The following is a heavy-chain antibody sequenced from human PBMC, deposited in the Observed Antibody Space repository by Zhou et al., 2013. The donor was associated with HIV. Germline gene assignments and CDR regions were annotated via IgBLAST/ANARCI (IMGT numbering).Heavy chain of an antibody. CDR1: GGTYGIYV. J-gene: IGHJ3*02. CDR2: LIPRYGTA. CDR3: ARPDSSSYFVDAFDI. V-gene: IGHV1-69*13. Sequence: QGQLVQSGAEVKKPGSSVKVSCKDFGGTYGIYVIWWVRQAPGQGLEWMGRLIPRYGTANYPPKLQGRVTITADDSTNTAYMELANLRSEDTAVYYCARPDSSSYFVDAFDIWGQGTKVIVSS. D-gene: IGHD3-22*01.